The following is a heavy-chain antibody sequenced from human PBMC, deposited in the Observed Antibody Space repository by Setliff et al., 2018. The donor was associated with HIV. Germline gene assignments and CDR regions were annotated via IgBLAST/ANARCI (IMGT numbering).Heavy chain of an antibody. CDR2: IIPILSIT. Sequence: ASVKVSCKASGGTLSSSAISWVRQAPGQGVEWMGGIIPILSITNYAQKLQGRVTITADKSTSTAYMELSSLRSEDTAVYYCARALTSGGFYYYYMDVWGKGTTVTVSS. J-gene: IGHJ6*03. CDR3: ARALTSGGFYYYYMDV. D-gene: IGHD3-9*01. CDR1: GGTLSSSA. V-gene: IGHV1-69*10.